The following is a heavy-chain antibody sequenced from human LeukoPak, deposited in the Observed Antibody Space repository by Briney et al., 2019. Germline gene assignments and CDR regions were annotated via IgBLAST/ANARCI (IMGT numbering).Heavy chain of an antibody. J-gene: IGHJ4*02. D-gene: IGHD6-25*01. V-gene: IGHV1-24*01. CDR2: FDPEDGET. CDR3: ATGLGRGGYGARNDY. CDR1: GYTLTELS. Sequence: ASVKVSCKVSGYTLTELSMHWVRQAPGKGLEWMGGFDPEDGETIYAQKFQGRVTMTEDTSTDTAYMELSSLRSEDTAVYYCATGLGRGGYGARNDYWGQGTLVTVSS.